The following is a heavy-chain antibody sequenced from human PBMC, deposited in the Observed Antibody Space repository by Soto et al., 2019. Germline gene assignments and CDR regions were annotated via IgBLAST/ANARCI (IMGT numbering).Heavy chain of an antibody. J-gene: IGHJ6*02. CDR1: GEALGSGQSY. Sequence: QVQLQESGPGLVKSSETLSLICFVSGEALGSGQSYWNWIRQAPGKGLEWIGQTFVTGATKYSASLKGRVPLSGDTSKSQISLTLTSVTAADSATYFCARGRSDSAGSSFGRRMDVWGQGTTVTVSS. V-gene: IGHV4-61*01. D-gene: IGHD3-10*01. CDR2: TFVTGAT. CDR3: ARGRSDSAGSSFGRRMDV.